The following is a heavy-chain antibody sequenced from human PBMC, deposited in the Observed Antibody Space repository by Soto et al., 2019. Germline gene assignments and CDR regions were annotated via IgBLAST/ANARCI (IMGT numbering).Heavy chain of an antibody. CDR1: GGTFSSYA. J-gene: IGHJ3*02. CDR3: ARYWQRDIVVVPAAMGDAFDI. D-gene: IGHD2-2*01. V-gene: IGHV1-69*13. CDR2: IIPIFGTA. Sequence: SVKVSCKASGGTFSSYAISWVRQAPGQGLEWMGGIIPIFGTANYAQKFQGRVTITADGSTSTAYMELSSLRSEDTAVYYCARYWQRDIVVVPAAMGDAFDIWGQGTMVTVSS.